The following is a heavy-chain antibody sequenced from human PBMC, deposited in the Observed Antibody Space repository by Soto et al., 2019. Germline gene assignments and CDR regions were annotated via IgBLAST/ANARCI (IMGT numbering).Heavy chain of an antibody. CDR2: LNAGNDNT. CDR3: ARVGQNYYATDV. D-gene: IGHD3-3*01. Sequence: ASVEVSCKASGYTFASYAMYWVRQAPGQRLEWMGWLNAGNDNTEYSQKLQGRVTITRDTSASTVYMELSSLSSEDTAVYYCARVGQNYYATDVWGQGTTVTVSS. V-gene: IGHV1-3*01. J-gene: IGHJ6*02. CDR1: GYTFASYA.